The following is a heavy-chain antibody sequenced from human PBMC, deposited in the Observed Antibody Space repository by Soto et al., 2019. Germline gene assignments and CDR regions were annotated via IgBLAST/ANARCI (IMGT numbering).Heavy chain of an antibody. CDR3: AVFRNDGTQLFDP. V-gene: IGHV6-1*01. J-gene: IGHJ5*02. D-gene: IGHD1-1*01. CDR1: GDFVASNSAA. Sequence: SQTLSLTCAISGDFVASNSAAWNWIRQSPSRGLDWLGRTYYRSRWYNDYPVSVISRITINPDTSKNQFSLHLNSVIPEDTAVYYCAVFRNDGTQLFDPWSQGTLVTVSS. CDR2: TYYRSRWYN.